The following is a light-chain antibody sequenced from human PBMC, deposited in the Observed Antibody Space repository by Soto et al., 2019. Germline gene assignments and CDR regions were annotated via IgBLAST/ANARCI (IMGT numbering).Light chain of an antibody. CDR1: NIGSKS. Sequence: SYELIQPPSVSVAPGKTARITCGGNNIGSKSVHWYQQKPGQAPVLVIYYDTDRPSGIPARFSGSNSGNTATLTISRVEAGEEADDYCQVWDSSSDHPVFGGGTKLTVL. V-gene: IGLV3-21*04. CDR2: YDT. CDR3: QVWDSSSDHPV. J-gene: IGLJ3*02.